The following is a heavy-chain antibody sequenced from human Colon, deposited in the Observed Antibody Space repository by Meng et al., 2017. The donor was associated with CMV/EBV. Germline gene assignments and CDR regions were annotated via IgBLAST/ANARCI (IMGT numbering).Heavy chain of an antibody. Sequence: GSGFTFSSYWMHWVRQVPGKGLMWVSRINSDGSSTGHADSVKGRFTISRDNAKNTLYLQMNSLRAEDTAVYYCARDHRSVSRLMDVWGQGTTVTVSS. CDR3: ARDHRSVSRLMDV. V-gene: IGHV3-74*01. CDR1: GFTFSSYW. J-gene: IGHJ6*02. CDR2: INSDGSST. D-gene: IGHD2-15*01.